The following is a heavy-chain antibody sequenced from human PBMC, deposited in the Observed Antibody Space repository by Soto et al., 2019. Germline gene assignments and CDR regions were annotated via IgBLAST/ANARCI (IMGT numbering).Heavy chain of an antibody. Sequence: QVQLVESGGGVVQPGRSLRLSCAASGFTLSDFAMHWVRQAPGKGLEWVALISNDGGNEHYGDSVKGRFTISRDNSKHMLYLQVTSLRVEDTAVYYCARAAHGMDVW. V-gene: IGHV3-30-3*01. CDR2: ISNDGGNE. CDR1: GFTLSDFA. CDR3: ARAAHGMDV. J-gene: IGHJ6*01.